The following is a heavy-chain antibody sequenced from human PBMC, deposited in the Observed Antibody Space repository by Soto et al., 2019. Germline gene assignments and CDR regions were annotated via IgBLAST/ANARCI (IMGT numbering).Heavy chain of an antibody. Sequence: GGSLRLSCAASGFTVSSNYMSWVRQAPGKGLEWVSVIYSGGSTYYADSVKGRFTISRHNSKNTLYLQKNSLRAEDTAVYYCARESWDRQNGVCYDYWGQGTLVTVSS. J-gene: IGHJ4*02. CDR2: IYSGGST. D-gene: IGHD2-8*01. CDR3: ARESWDRQNGVCYDY. CDR1: GFTVSSNY. V-gene: IGHV3-53*04.